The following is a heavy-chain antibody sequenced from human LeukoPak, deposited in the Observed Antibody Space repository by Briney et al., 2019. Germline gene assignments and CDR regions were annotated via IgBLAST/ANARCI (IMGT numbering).Heavy chain of an antibody. J-gene: IGHJ4*02. CDR1: GLTFSDSW. CDR2: IKTDGRST. CDR3: ARGGIGGWTDY. V-gene: IGHV3-74*01. D-gene: IGHD6-19*01. Sequence: GGSLRLSCAASGLTFSDSWVHSVRQAPGKGLVWVSRIKTDGRSTNYADSVKGRFTISRDNAKNTLYLQMNSLIAEDTAVYYCARGGIGGWTDYWGQGTLVTVSS.